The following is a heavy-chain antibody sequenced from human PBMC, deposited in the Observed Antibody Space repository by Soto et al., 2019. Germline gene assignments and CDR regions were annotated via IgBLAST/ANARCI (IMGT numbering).Heavy chain of an antibody. J-gene: IGHJ6*04. V-gene: IGHV1-18*01. Sequence: ASVKVSCKASGYSFTSYGISWVRQAPGQGLEWMGWISAYNGNTNYAQKLQGRVTMTTDTSTSTAYVELRSLRSDDTAVYYCAGHPGGRGYPYGMDVWGEGTTASVAS. CDR3: AGHPGGRGYPYGMDV. CDR1: GYSFTSYG. CDR2: ISAYNGNT. D-gene: IGHD5-12*01.